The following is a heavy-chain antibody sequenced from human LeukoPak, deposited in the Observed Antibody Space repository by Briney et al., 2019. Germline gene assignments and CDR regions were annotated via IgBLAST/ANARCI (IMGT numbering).Heavy chain of an antibody. Sequence: SETLSLTCAVYGGSFSGYYWSWIRQPPGKGLEWIGEINHSGSTNYNPSLKSRVTISVDTSKNQFSLKLSSVTAADTAVYYCARGLAAAARYYYYGMDVWGQGTTVTVSS. CDR1: GGSFSGYY. J-gene: IGHJ6*02. CDR2: INHSGST. V-gene: IGHV4-34*01. CDR3: ARGLAAAARYYYYGMDV. D-gene: IGHD6-13*01.